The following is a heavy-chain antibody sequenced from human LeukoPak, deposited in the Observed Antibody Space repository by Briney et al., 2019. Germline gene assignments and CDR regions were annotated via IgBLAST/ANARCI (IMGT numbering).Heavy chain of an antibody. CDR3: AREGNERYDILTGLFYYYYYYMDV. CDR2: ISYDGSNK. CDR1: GFTFSSYA. V-gene: IGHV3-30*04. D-gene: IGHD3-9*01. J-gene: IGHJ6*03. Sequence: PGGSLRLSCAASGFTFSSYAMHWVRQAPGKGLEWVAVISYDGSNKYYADSVKGRFTISRDNSKNTLYLQMNSLRAEDTAVYYCAREGNERYDILTGLFYYYYYYMDVWGKGTTVTVSS.